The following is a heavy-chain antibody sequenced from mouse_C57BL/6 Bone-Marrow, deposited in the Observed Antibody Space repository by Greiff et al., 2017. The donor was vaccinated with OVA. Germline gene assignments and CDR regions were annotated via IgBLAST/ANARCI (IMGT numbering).Heavy chain of an antibody. Sequence: VKLMESGPELVKPGASVKLSCKASGYTFTSYDINWVKQRPGKGLEWIGWIYPRAGSTKYNEKFKGKATLTVDTSSSTAYMERHSLTSEDSAVYFCARGRTLPCAMDYWGQGTSVTVSS. CDR1: GYTFTSYD. J-gene: IGHJ4*01. V-gene: IGHV1-85*01. CDR2: IYPRAGST. D-gene: IGHD1-1*01. CDR3: ARGRTLPCAMDY.